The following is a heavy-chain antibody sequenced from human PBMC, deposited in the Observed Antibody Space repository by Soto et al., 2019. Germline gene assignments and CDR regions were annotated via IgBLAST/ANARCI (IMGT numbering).Heavy chain of an antibody. CDR1: NFVFSVYS. D-gene: IGHD2-2*01. CDR2: ISSDGGNK. Sequence: QLVESGGGVVQPERSLKLSCTASNFVFSVYSLHWVRQAPGKGLEWVALISSDGGNKYYADSVKGRFIISRDNSKNPLYLQMNSIRLEETDAYYWARDKYQYAIRSSTLDSWRQGTLVTVSS. J-gene: IGHJ4*02. V-gene: IGHV3-30*01. CDR3: ARDKYQYAIRSSTLDS.